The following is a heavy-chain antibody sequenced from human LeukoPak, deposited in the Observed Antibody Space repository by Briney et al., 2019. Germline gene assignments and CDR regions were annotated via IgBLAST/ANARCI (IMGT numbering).Heavy chain of an antibody. CDR1: GFTFSSYA. J-gene: IGHJ3*02. V-gene: IGHV3-23*01. CDR3: AKGQYCSSTSCYVIGAFDI. CDR2: ISGSGGST. Sequence: GGSLRLSCAASGFTFSSYAMSWVRQAPGKGLEWVSAISGSGGSTYYADSVKGRFTISRDNSKNTLYLQMNSLRAEDTAVYYCAKGQYCSSTSCYVIGAFDIWGQGTMVTVSS. D-gene: IGHD2-2*01.